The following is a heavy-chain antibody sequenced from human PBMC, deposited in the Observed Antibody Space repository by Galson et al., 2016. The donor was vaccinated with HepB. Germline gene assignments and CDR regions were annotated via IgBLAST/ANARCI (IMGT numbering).Heavy chain of an antibody. CDR3: AKYSGSPGDYGMDV. V-gene: IGHV1-69*06. CDR1: GGSFSNYP. Sequence: SVKVSCKASGGSFSNYPVSWVRQAPGQGLVWLGGIIPFFGTTGYAQKFQGRVTITADKSTTTVYMKLSSLRSEDTAIYYCAKYSGSPGDYGMDVWGQGTTVTVSS. D-gene: IGHD1-26*01. J-gene: IGHJ6*02. CDR2: IIPFFGTT.